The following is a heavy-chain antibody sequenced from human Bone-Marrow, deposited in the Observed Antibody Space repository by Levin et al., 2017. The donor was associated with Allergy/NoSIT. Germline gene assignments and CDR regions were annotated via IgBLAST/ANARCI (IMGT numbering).Heavy chain of an antibody. CDR3: ARGVQSLDYFDS. D-gene: IGHD1-1*01. V-gene: IGHV1-69*01. J-gene: IGHJ4*02. Sequence: KISCKTSGDTFSIYAISWVRQAPGQGLEWMGGIIPMFTTPNYAQKFQGRVTITADESTSTAYMELSSLRSEDSAVYYCARGVQSLDYFDSWGLGTQVTVSS. CDR1: GDTFSIYA. CDR2: IIPMFTTP.